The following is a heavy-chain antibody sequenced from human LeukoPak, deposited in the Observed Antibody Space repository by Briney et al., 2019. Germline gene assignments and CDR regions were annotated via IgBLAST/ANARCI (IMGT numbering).Heavy chain of an antibody. Sequence: GGSLRLSCAASGFTFDDYAMHWVRQAPGKGLEWASGISWNSGSIGYADSVKGRFTISRDNAMNSLYLQMNSLRAEDTALYYCAKDRSGYHFYYYMDVWGKGTTVTISS. V-gene: IGHV3-9*01. CDR3: AKDRSGYHFYYYMDV. CDR2: ISWNSGSI. J-gene: IGHJ6*03. D-gene: IGHD5-12*01. CDR1: GFTFDDYA.